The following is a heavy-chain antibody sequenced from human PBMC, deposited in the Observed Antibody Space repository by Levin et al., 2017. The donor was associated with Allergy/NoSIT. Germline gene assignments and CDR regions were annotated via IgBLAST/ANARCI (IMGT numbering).Heavy chain of an antibody. CDR3: ANSGYSSSWLYWYFDL. CDR2: ISYDGSNT. CDR1: GFTFSRYA. Sequence: PGGSLRLSCAASGFTFSRYAMHWVRQAPGKGLEWVAVISYDGSNTYYADSVKGRFTISRDNSKNTLYLQMNSLRAEDTAIYYCANSGYSSSWLYWYFDLWGRGTLVTVSS. D-gene: IGHD6-13*01. V-gene: IGHV3-30-3*01. J-gene: IGHJ2*01.